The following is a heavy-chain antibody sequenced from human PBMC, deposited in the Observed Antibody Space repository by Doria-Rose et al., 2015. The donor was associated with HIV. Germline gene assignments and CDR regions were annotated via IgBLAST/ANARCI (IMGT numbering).Heavy chain of an antibody. D-gene: IGHD1-20*01. CDR1: GGSIGSGSYY. CDR2: TYIRGST. Sequence: QVQLQVSGPGVVKPSQTLSLTCTVSGGSIGSGSYYWSWIRQPAGKGLEWIGRTYIRGSTDYNPSLQSRVTISVDTSKNQFSLEVNSVTAADTAVYYCARTANWNDGRVDSWGQGTSVIVSS. J-gene: IGHJ4*02. V-gene: IGHV4-61*02. CDR3: ARTANWNDGRVDS.